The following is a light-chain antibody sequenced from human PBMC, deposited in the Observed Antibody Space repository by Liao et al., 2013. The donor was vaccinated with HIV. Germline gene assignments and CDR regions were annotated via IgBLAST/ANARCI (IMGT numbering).Light chain of an antibody. CDR1: ALPKQY. Sequence: SYELTQPPSVSVSPGQTARITCSGDALPKQYAYWYQKKPGQAPVLVIYKDSERPSGIPERFSGSSSGDTATLTISGTQAVDEADYYCQAWDNSAVVFGGGTKLTV. J-gene: IGLJ2*01. V-gene: IGLV3-25*02. CDR3: QAWDNSAVV. CDR2: KDS.